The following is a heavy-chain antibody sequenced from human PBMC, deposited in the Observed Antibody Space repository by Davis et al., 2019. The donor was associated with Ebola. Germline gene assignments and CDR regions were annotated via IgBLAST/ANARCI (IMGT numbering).Heavy chain of an antibody. D-gene: IGHD6-6*01. J-gene: IGHJ3*02. CDR1: GYTFTSYD. Sequence: ASVKVSCKASGYTFTSYDINWVRQATGQGLEWMGWMNPNSGNTGYAQKFQGRVTITRNTSISTAYVELSSLRSEDTAVYYCARAKVGSSGVDAFDIWGQGTMVTVSS. CDR3: ARAKVGSSGVDAFDI. CDR2: MNPNSGNT. V-gene: IGHV1-8*03.